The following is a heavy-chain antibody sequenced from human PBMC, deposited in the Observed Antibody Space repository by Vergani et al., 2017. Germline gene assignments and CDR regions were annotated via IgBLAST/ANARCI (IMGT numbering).Heavy chain of an antibody. J-gene: IGHJ4*02. CDR1: GDSITSSTYY. CDR2: IYTTGST. D-gene: IGHD3-16*01. V-gene: IGHV4-61*02. Sequence: QVQLQESGPGLVKPSQTLSLICSVSGDSITSSTYYWSWTRQPAGKGLEYIGRIYTTGSTNYNPSLKSRVTISVDTSKNQFSLNLSSVTAADTAMYYCARGYYGRGDNWGQGTLVTVSP. CDR3: ARGYYGRGDN.